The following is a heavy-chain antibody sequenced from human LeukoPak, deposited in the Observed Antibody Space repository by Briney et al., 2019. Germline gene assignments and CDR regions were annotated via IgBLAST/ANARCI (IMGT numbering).Heavy chain of an antibody. CDR3: ARRAGAYSHPYDY. Sequence: GGSLRLSCAASGFSFRSHGMHWVRQAPGKGLKWVAFIRYDGSNKYYADSVKGRFTISRDNSKNTLYLQMNSLRAEDTAVYYCARRAGAYSHPYDYWGQGTLVTVSS. V-gene: IGHV3-30*02. D-gene: IGHD4/OR15-4a*01. CDR1: GFSFRSHG. J-gene: IGHJ4*02. CDR2: IRYDGSNK.